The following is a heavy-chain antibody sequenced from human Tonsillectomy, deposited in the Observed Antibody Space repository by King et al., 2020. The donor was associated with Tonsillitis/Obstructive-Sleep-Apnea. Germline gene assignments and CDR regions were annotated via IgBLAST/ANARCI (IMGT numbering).Heavy chain of an antibody. J-gene: IGHJ6*03. Sequence: TLKESGPVLVKPTETLTLTCTVSGFSLSNARMGVSWIRQPPGKALECLAHIFSNDEKSYSTSLNSRLTISKDTSRSQVFLTMTNMDPVDTATYYCARAPSTSYFYYYCMDVCGKGTTVTVSS. CDR2: IFSNDEK. D-gene: IGHD2-2*01. V-gene: IGHV2-26*01. CDR3: ARAPSTSYFYYYCMDV. CDR1: GFSLSNARMG.